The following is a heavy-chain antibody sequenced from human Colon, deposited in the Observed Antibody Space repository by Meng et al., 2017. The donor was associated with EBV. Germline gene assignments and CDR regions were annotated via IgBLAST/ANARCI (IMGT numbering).Heavy chain of an antibody. V-gene: IGHV3-33*01. J-gene: IGHJ4*02. D-gene: IGHD5/OR15-5a*01. CDR2: IWHDGSNQ. CDR1: GFIFSSYG. Sequence: VQRCGSGGVVGRHGECLTLSCTGSGFIFSSYGMHWVRQAPGKVLEWVGVIWHDGSNQYDVDSVKGRFTISRDNSKNTLYLQMSSLRAEDTAVYYCARDIVSRIPAYWGQGTLVTVSS. CDR3: ARDIVSRIPAY.